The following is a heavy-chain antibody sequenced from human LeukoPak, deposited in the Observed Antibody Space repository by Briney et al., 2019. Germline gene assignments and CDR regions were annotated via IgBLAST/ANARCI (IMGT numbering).Heavy chain of an antibody. J-gene: IGHJ6*03. Sequence: SGGSLRLSCTASGFTFGDYTMSWFRQAPGKGLEWVGFIRSKAYGGTTEYAASVKGRFTISRDDSKSIAYLQMNSLKTEDTAVYYCTREESYYDFWSGYFSNYYYMDVWGKGTTVTVSS. CDR1: GFTFGDYT. V-gene: IGHV3-49*03. CDR3: TREESYYDFWSGYFSNYYYMDV. D-gene: IGHD3-3*01. CDR2: IRSKAYGGTT.